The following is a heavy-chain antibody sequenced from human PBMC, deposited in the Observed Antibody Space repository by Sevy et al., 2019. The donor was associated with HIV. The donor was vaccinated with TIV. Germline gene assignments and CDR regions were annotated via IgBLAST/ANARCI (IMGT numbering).Heavy chain of an antibody. CDR3: ARDGYYYGSGSYWDY. D-gene: IGHD3-10*01. Sequence: SETLSLTCTVSGGSISSGDYYWSWIRQPPGKGLEWIGYIYYSGSTYYNPSPKSRVTISVDTSKNQFSLKLSSVTAADTAVYYCARDGYYYGSGSYWDYWGQGTLVTVSS. CDR1: GGSISSGDYY. V-gene: IGHV4-30-4*01. J-gene: IGHJ4*02. CDR2: IYYSGST.